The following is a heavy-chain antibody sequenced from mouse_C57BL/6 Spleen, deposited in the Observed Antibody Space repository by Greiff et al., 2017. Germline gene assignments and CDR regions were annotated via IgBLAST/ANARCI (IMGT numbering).Heavy chain of an antibody. CDR3: TSLLRLDY. J-gene: IGHJ2*01. D-gene: IGHD1-2*01. CDR1: GYTFTDYE. V-gene: IGHV1-15*01. CDR2: IDPETGGT. Sequence: QVTLKVSGAELVRPGASVTLSCKALGYTFTDYEMHWVKQTPVHGLEWIGAIDPETGGTAYKQKFKGKAIRTADKASSTAYMELRSLTSEASAVYYCTSLLRLDYWGQGTTLTVSS.